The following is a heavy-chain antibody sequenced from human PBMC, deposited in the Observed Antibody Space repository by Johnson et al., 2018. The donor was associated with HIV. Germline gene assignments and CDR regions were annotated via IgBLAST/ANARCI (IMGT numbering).Heavy chain of an antibody. D-gene: IGHD3-10*01. J-gene: IGHJ3*02. CDR2: ISWNGGST. Sequence: QVQLVESGGGVVQPGRSLRLSCAASGFTFSSYAMHWVRQAPGKGLEWVSGISWNGGSTSYGDSVKGRFTISRDNSKNTLYLQMNSLRAEDTAVYYCAKDRFGEWEPLGAFDIWGQGTMVTVSS. CDR1: GFTFSSYA. V-gene: IGHV3-NL1*01. CDR3: AKDRFGEWEPLGAFDI.